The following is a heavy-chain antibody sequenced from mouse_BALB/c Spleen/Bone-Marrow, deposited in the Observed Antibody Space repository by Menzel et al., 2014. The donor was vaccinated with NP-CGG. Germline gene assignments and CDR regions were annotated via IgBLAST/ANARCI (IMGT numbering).Heavy chain of an antibody. CDR1: GYSITSGYY. CDR3: AREDGSSFFDY. CDR2: ISYDGSN. D-gene: IGHD1-1*01. V-gene: IGHV3-6*02. J-gene: IGHJ2*01. Sequence: ESGPGLVKPSQSLSLTCSVTGYSITSGYYWNWIRQLPGNKLEWMGYISYDGSNNYNPSLKNRIFITRDTSKNQFFLKLNSVTTEDTATYYCAREDGSSFFDYWGQGTTLTVSS.